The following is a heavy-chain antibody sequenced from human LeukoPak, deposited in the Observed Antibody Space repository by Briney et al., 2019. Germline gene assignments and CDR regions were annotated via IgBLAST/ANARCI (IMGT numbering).Heavy chain of an antibody. CDR1: GGSISSGGYY. CDR3: AKHPWFGEFWYFDL. Sequence: PSETLSLTCTVSGGSISSGGYYWSWIRQHPGKGLEWIGYIYYSGSTYYNPSLKSRVTISVDTSKNQFSLKLSSVTAADTAVYYCAKHPWFGEFWYFDLWGRGTLVTVSS. J-gene: IGHJ2*01. CDR2: IYYSGST. V-gene: IGHV4-31*03. D-gene: IGHD3-10*01.